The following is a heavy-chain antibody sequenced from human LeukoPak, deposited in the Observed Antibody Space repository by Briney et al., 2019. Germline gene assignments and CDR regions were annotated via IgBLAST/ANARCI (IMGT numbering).Heavy chain of an antibody. D-gene: IGHD3-16*01. J-gene: IGHJ4*02. CDR1: GGSISSYY. CDR2: IYYSGST. CDR3: ARVGEWEYYFDY. V-gene: IGHV4-59*01. Sequence: SETLSLTCTVSGGSISSYYWSWIRQPPGKGLEWIGYIYYSGSTNYNPSLKSRVTISVDTSKNQFSLKLSSVTAADTAVYYCARVGEWEYYFDYWGQGTLVTVSS.